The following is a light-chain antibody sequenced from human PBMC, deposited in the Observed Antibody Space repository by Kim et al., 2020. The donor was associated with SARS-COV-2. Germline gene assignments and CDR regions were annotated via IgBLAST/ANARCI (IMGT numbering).Light chain of an antibody. CDR3: QQSNNWPWT. CDR2: GTS. V-gene: IGKV3-15*01. Sequence: VSPGERATHSCRASQSVTSNVAWYQQKPGQAPRLLIYGTSTRATGIPARFSGSGSGTEFTLTISSLQTEDFAVYYCQQSNNWPWTFGQGTKVDIK. CDR1: QSVTSN. J-gene: IGKJ1*01.